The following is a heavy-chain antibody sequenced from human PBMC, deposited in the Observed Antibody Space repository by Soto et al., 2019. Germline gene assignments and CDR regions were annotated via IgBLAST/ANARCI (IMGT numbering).Heavy chain of an antibody. D-gene: IGHD1-7*01. CDR2: IYYSGST. CDR3: ERIRPGTNNWYFDL. Sequence: SETLSLTCTVSGGSISSYYWSWFRQPPGKGLEWIGYIYYSGSTNYNPSLKSRVTISVDTSKNQFSLKLSSVTAADTAVYYCERIRPGTNNWYFDLWGRGTLVT. CDR1: GGSISSYY. J-gene: IGHJ2*01. V-gene: IGHV4-59*01.